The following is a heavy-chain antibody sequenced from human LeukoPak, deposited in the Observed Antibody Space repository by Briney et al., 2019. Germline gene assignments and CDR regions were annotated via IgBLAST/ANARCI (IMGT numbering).Heavy chain of an antibody. CDR2: ISSSSSYI. J-gene: IGHJ4*02. CDR3: ARAGHCSGGSCYSNY. CDR1: GFTFSSYW. Sequence: GGSLRLSCAASGFTFSSYWMSWVRQAPGKGLEWVSSISSSSSYIYYADSVKGRFTISRDNAKNSLYLQMNSLRAEDTAVYYCARAGHCSGGSCYSNYWGQGTLVTVSS. V-gene: IGHV3-21*01. D-gene: IGHD2-15*01.